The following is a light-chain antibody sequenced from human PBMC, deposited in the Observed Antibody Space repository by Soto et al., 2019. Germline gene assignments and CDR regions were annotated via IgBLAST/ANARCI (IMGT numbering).Light chain of an antibody. V-gene: IGKV3-20*01. CDR2: GAS. CDR1: QSVSSSY. CDR3: QQYANSPRT. J-gene: IGKJ1*01. Sequence: EIVLTQSPGTLSLSPGERATLSCRASQSVSSSYLAWYQQKPGQAPRLLIYGASSRATGIPDRFSGSGSGTDFTLTISRLEPEDSAVYYWQQYANSPRTFGQGTKVEIK.